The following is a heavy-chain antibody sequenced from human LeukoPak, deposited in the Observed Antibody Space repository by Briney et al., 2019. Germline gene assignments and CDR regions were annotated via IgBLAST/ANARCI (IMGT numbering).Heavy chain of an antibody. CDR2: IYYSGST. D-gene: IGHD3-10*01. V-gene: IGHV4-59*01. CDR3: ARVEEGYGSGRRENYYYYYMDV. J-gene: IGHJ6*03. Sequence: SETLSLTCTVSGGSISRYYWSWLRQPPGKGLEWIGYIYYSGSTNYNPSLKSRVTISVDTSKNQFSLKLASVTAADTAVYYCARVEEGYGSGRRENYYYYYMDVWGKGTTVTISS. CDR1: GGSISRYY.